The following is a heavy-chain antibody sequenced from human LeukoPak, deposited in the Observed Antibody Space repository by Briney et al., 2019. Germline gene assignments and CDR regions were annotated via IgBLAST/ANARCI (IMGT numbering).Heavy chain of an antibody. J-gene: IGHJ4*02. D-gene: IGHD6-13*01. Sequence: SETLSLTCTVSGGSISSYYWSWIRQPPGKGLEWIGYIYYSGSTNYNPSLKSRVTMSVDTSKNQFSLKLSSVTAADTAVYYCARSSYSSSSYYFDYWGQGTLVTVSS. CDR3: ARSSYSSSSYYFDY. CDR1: GGSISSYY. V-gene: IGHV4-59*01. CDR2: IYYSGST.